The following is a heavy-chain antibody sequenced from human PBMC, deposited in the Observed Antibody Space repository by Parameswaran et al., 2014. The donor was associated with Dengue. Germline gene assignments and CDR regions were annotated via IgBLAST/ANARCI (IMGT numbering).Heavy chain of an antibody. D-gene: IGHD4-17*01. CDR2: MNPNSGNT. CDR3: ARGRSSVTTIDNWFDP. V-gene: IGHV1-8*01. Sequence: WVRQAPGQGLEWMGWMNPNSGNTGYAQKFQGRVTMTRNTSISTAYMELSSLTSDDTAVYYCARGRSSVTTIDNWFDPWGQGTLVTVSS. J-gene: IGHJ5*02.